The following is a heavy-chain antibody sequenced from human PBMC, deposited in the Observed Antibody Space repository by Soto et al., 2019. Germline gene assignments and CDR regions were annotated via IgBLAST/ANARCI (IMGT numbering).Heavy chain of an antibody. J-gene: IGHJ4*02. V-gene: IGHV4-31*03. Sequence: QVQLQESGPGLVQPSQTLSLTCSVSGDPVSSGSYYWTWARQHPVKGLEWIGYIYHTGSTYYNPSLQSRLIMSIDTSKNQFSLHLYSVTAADTAVYFCAAKLGTTHYFDFWGQGSLVAVSS. CDR3: AAKLGTTHYFDF. D-gene: IGHD7-27*01. CDR1: GDPVSSGSYY. CDR2: IYHTGST.